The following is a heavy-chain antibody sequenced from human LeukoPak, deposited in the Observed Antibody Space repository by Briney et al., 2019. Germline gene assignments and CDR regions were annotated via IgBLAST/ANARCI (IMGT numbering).Heavy chain of an antibody. J-gene: IGHJ4*02. CDR2: IYPGDSDT. V-gene: IGHV5-51*01. CDR1: GYSFTNYW. D-gene: IGHD3-22*01. CDR3: ARLLNYDDLDY. Sequence: GESLKISCKGSGYSFTNYWIGWVRQMPGKGLEWMGIIYPGDSDTRYSPSFQGQVTISADKSITTPYLQWSSLKASDTAMYYCARLLNYDDLDYWGQGTLVTVSS.